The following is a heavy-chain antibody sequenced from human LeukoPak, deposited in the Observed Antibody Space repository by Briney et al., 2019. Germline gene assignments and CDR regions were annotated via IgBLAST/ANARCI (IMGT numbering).Heavy chain of an antibody. CDR2: IHPEGSEK. CDR1: GFTFSSYW. V-gene: IGHV3-7*01. J-gene: IGHJ4*02. Sequence: GDSLRLSCAASGFTFSSYWMTWVRQVTGKGLEWVVSIHPEGSEKYYVDSVKGRFTISRDNAKNSLYLQMNSLRVDDTAAYYCARGGGTFNCWGQGTPVTVSS. D-gene: IGHD1-1*01. CDR3: ARGGGTFNC.